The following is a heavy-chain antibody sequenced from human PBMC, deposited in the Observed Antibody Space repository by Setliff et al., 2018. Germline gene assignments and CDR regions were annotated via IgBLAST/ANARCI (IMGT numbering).Heavy chain of an antibody. CDR1: GYTFTSSG. D-gene: IGHD3-9*01. J-gene: IGHJ5*02. CDR2: INPNSGGT. CDR3: ARDPGPDWAYNYFDP. Sequence: GASVKVSCKASGYTFTSSGISWVRQAPGQGLEWMGWINPNSGGTTYKDKFRGRVTMTSDTSISTAYMELSSLTSDDTAVYYCARDPGPDWAYNYFDPWGQGTLGTSPQ. V-gene: IGHV1-2*02.